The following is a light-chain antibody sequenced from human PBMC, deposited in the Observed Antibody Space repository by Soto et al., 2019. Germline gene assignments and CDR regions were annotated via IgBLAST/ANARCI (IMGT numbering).Light chain of an antibody. CDR1: QGISSY. CDR2: AAS. J-gene: IGKJ4*01. V-gene: IGKV1-9*01. Sequence: DIQLTRSPSFLSASVGDRLTITSLASQGISSYLAWYQQKPGKAPKLMIYAASTLQSGVPSRFSGSGSGTDFTLTISSLKPEDFETYYCQQLNSYPLTFGGGTKVDIK. CDR3: QQLNSYPLT.